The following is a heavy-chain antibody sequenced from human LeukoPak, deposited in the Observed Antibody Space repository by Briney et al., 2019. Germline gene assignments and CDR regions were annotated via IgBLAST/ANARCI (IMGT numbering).Heavy chain of an antibody. CDR2: ISGSGGST. J-gene: IGHJ4*02. CDR3: VRDGDAYNFDF. Sequence: GGSLRLSCAASGFTFSSYAMSWVRQAPGKGLEWVSAISGSGGSTYYADSVKGRFTISRDNARNTLSLHMISLRAEDTAVYFCVRDGDAYNFDFWGQGVLVTVSS. V-gene: IGHV3-23*01. CDR1: GFTFSSYA. D-gene: IGHD5-24*01.